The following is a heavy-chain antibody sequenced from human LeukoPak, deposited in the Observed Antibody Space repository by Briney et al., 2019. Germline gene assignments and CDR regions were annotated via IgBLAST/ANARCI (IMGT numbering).Heavy chain of an antibody. CDR1: GFTFSNYW. D-gene: IGHD3-16*01. CDR3: ARSPCAEEGGFYFDY. Sequence: GGSLRLSCAASGFTFSNYWMSWVRQAPGKGLEWVANIKQDGSQKYYVDSLKGRFTISRDNAKNSLYLQMNSRRAEDTAGYYCARSPCAEEGGFYFDYWGQRTLVTVSS. V-gene: IGHV3-7*02. J-gene: IGHJ4*02. CDR2: IKQDGSQK.